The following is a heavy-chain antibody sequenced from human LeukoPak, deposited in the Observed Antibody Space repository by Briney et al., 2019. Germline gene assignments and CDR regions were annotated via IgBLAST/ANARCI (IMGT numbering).Heavy chain of an antibody. CDR1: GFTFSSYT. V-gene: IGHV3-23*01. J-gene: IGHJ6*02. D-gene: IGHD5/OR15-5a*01. CDR2: ISGSGGST. Sequence: GESLRLSCAASGFTFSSYTMNWVRQAPGKGLEWVSAISGSGGSTYYADSVKGRFTISRDNSKNTLYLQMNSLRAEDTAVYYCAKSGLPSASPIYYYYYGMDVRGQGTTVTVSS. CDR3: AKSGLPSASPIYYYYYGMDV.